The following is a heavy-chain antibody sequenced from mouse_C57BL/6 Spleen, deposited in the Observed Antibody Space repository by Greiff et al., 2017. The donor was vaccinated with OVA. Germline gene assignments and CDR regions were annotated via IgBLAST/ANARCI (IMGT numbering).Heavy chain of an antibody. CDR1: GYTFTEYT. CDR3: ARHEEAYDESYWYFDV. J-gene: IGHJ1*03. Sequence: VKLVESGAELVKPGASVKLSCKASGYTFTEYTIHWVKQRSGQGLEWIGWFYPGSGSIKYNEKFKDKATLTADKSSSTVYMELSRLTSEDSAVYFCARHEEAYDESYWYFDVWGTGTTVTVSS. CDR2: FYPGSGSI. D-gene: IGHD2-3*01. V-gene: IGHV1-62-2*01.